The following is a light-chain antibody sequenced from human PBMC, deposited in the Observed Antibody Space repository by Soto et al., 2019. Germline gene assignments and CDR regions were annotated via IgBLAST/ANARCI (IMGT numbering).Light chain of an antibody. CDR3: QHRSYSPLT. Sequence: EIVWTQSPGTLSLSPGERATLPCRSSQSVTSYLAWYQQKPGQAPRLLNYDASNGATGIPGRFSSRASRTYSTLTISMLAPEDSTVYCRQHRSYSPLTFGGGTKVDI. CDR2: DAS. J-gene: IGKJ4*01. V-gene: IGKV3-11*01. CDR1: QSVTSY.